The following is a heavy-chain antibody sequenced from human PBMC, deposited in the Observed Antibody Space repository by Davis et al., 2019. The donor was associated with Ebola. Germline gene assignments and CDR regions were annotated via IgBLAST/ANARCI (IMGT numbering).Heavy chain of an antibody. J-gene: IGHJ5*02. Sequence: GESLKISCAASGFTVSSNYMSWVRQAPGKGLEWVSVIYSGGSTYYADSVKGRFTISRHNSKNTLYLQMNSLRAEDTAVYYCARGVLWFGELPSYWFDPWGQGTLVTVSS. CDR3: ARGVLWFGELPSYWFDP. CDR2: IYSGGST. V-gene: IGHV3-53*04. D-gene: IGHD3-10*01. CDR1: GFTVSSNY.